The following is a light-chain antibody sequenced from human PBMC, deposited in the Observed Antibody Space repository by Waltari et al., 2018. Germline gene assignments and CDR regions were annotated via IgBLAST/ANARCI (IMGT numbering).Light chain of an antibody. CDR3: QTGGHGTWV. CDR2: VNSDGSH. J-gene: IGLJ3*02. CDR1: SGHSRNV. V-gene: IGLV4-69*01. Sequence: QLVLTQSPSASASLGASVKLTCTLSSGHSRNVIAWHQPQAEKGPRYLMKVNSDGSHSKGDKIPERFSGSSSGAERYLTSSNLQSEDEADYYCQTGGHGTWVFGGGTKLTVL.